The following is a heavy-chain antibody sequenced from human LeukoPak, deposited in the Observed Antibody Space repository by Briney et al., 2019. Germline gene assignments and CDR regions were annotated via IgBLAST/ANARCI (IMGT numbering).Heavy chain of an antibody. V-gene: IGHV1-2*02. CDR2: INPNSGGT. CDR1: GYTLTGYY. J-gene: IGHJ4*02. CDR3: ARELSSWYPHFDY. Sequence: ASVKVSCKASGYTLTGYYMHWVRQAPGQGLEWMGWINPNSGGTNYAQKFQGRVTMTRDTSISTAYMELSRLRSDDTAVYYCARELSSWYPHFDYWGQGTLVTVSS. D-gene: IGHD6-13*01.